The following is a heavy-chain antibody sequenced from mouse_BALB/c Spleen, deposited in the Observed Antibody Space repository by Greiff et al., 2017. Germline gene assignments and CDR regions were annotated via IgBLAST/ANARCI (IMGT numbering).Heavy chain of an antibody. V-gene: IGHV1-4*01. CDR2: INPSSGYT. J-gene: IGHJ4*01. CDR3: ARERYYAMDY. Sequence: QVQLVESGAELARPGASVKMSCKASGYTFTSYTMHWVKQRPGQGLEWIGYINPSSGYTNYNQKFKDKATLTADKSSSTAYMQLSSLTSEDSAVYYCARERYYAMDYWGQGTSVTVSS. CDR1: GYTFTSYT.